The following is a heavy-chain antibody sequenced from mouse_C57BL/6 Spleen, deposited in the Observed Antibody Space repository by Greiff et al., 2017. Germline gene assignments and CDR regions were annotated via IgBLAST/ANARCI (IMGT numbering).Heavy chain of an antibody. D-gene: IGHD2-1*01. CDR1: GYAFTNYL. CDR2: INPGSGGT. J-gene: IGHJ2*01. Sequence: QVQLQQSGAELVRPGTSVKVSCKASGYAFTNYLIEWVKQRPGQGLEWIGVINPGSGGTNYNEKFKGKATLPADKSSSTAYMQLSSLTSEDSAVYFCARIYGNYEWIFDYWGQGTTLTVSS. CDR3: ARIYGNYEWIFDY. V-gene: IGHV1-54*01.